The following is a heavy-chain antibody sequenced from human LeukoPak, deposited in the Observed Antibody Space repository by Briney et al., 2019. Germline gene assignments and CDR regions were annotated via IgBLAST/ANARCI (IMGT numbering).Heavy chain of an antibody. CDR2: IKQDGSEK. Sequence: GGSLGLSCAASGFTFSSYWMSWVRQAPGKGLEWVANIKQDGSEKYYVDSVKGRFTISRDNAKNSLYLQMNSLRAEDTAVYYCARDMVRGVAEIDYWGQGTLVTVSS. CDR1: GFTFSSYW. J-gene: IGHJ4*02. V-gene: IGHV3-7*05. CDR3: ARDMVRGVAEIDY. D-gene: IGHD3-10*01.